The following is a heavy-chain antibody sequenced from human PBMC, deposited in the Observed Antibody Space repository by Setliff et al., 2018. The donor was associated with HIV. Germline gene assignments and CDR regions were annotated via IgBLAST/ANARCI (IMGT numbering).Heavy chain of an antibody. CDR3: AKAAVEMTTIAFGGPPGY. CDR2: IIPFIDAT. V-gene: IGHV1-69*11. Sequence: SVKVSCKASGGIFRSYSINWVRQAPGQGLEWMGTIIPFIDATHYAQSFQGRLTITADESSNTAYMELSSLRLHDTAVYYCAKAAVEMTTIAFGGPPGYWGQGTLVTVSS. D-gene: IGHD3-16*01. J-gene: IGHJ4*02. CDR1: GGIFRSYS.